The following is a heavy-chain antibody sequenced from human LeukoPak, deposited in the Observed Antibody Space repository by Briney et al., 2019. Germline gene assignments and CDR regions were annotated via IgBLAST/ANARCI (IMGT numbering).Heavy chain of an antibody. CDR1: GGSFSGYY. Sequence: SETLSLTCAVYGGSFSGYYWSWIRQPPGKGLEWIGEINHSGSTNYNPSLKSRVTISVDTSKNQFSLKLSSVTAADTAVYYCARGLAVLFPYVMDVWGKGTTVTVSS. CDR2: INHSGST. J-gene: IGHJ6*04. V-gene: IGHV4-34*01. D-gene: IGHD3-3*01. CDR3: ARGLAVLFPYVMDV.